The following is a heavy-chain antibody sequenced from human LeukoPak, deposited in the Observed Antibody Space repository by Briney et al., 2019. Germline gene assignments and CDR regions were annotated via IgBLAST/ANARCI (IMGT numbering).Heavy chain of an antibody. Sequence: PGGALRLSCAASGFTFSSYVMHWVRQAPGKGLEWVAVISYDGSNKYYADSVKGRFTISRDNSKNTLYLQMNSLRAEDTAVYYCAKDPVRYNYGYGAYAFHIWGQGTMVTVSS. CDR2: ISYDGSNK. J-gene: IGHJ3*02. V-gene: IGHV3-30-3*01. D-gene: IGHD5-18*01. CDR1: GFTFSSYV. CDR3: AKDPVRYNYGYGAYAFHI.